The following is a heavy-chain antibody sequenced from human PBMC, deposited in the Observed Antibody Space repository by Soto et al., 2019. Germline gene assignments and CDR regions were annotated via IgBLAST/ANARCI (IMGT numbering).Heavy chain of an antibody. D-gene: IGHD6-13*01. CDR1: GGSISGYY. CDR3: ARRSSSTKFDY. J-gene: IGHJ4*02. Sequence: XXTLSLAFTVSGGSISGYYWRWIRQPPGKGLEWIGYIYYSGSTNYNPSLKSRVTISVDTSKNQISLKLSSVTAADTAVYYCARRSSSTKFDYWGQGTLVTVSS. CDR2: IYYSGST. V-gene: IGHV4-59*08.